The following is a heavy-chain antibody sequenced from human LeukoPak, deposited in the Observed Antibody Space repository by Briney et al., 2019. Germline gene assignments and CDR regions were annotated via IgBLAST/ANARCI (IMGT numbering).Heavy chain of an antibody. CDR1: GFTFSSYA. CDR2: ISGSGGST. CDR3: AKDRVRIAAAGPDY. Sequence: GGSLRLSCAASGFTFSSYAMSWVRQAPGKGLEWVSAISGSGGSTYYADSVKGRFAISRDNSKNTLYLQMNSLRAEDTAVYYCAKDRVRIAAAGPDYWGLGTLVTVSS. D-gene: IGHD6-13*01. V-gene: IGHV3-23*01. J-gene: IGHJ4*02.